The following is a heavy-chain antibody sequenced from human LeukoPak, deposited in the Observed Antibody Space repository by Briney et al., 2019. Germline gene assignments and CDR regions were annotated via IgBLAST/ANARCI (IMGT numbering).Heavy chain of an antibody. CDR1: GFTFSSYA. V-gene: IGHV3-23*01. D-gene: IGHD3-22*01. J-gene: IGHJ4*02. CDR2: ISGSGGST. Sequence: GGSLRLSCAASGFTFSSYAMSWVRQAPGKGLEWVSAISGSGGSTYYADSVKGRFTISRDNSKNTLYLQMNSLRAEDTAVYYCAKDLFNYYDSSGYETFDYWGQGTLVTVSS. CDR3: AKDLFNYYDSSGYETFDY.